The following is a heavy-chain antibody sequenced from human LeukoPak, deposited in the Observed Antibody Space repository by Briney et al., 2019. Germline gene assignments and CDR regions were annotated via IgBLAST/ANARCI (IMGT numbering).Heavy chain of an antibody. D-gene: IGHD3-22*01. CDR2: ITSRGTTI. CDR1: GFTFRTYN. Sequence: GGSLRLSCAASGFTFRTYNMNWVGQAPGKGLDWVSYITSRGTTIYYADSVKGRFTISRDNAKNSLYLQMNSLRAEDTAVYYCARDGYYDSSGYYYYYYYYMDVWGKGTTVTVSS. J-gene: IGHJ6*03. CDR3: ARDGYYDSSGYYYYYYYYMDV. V-gene: IGHV3-48*04.